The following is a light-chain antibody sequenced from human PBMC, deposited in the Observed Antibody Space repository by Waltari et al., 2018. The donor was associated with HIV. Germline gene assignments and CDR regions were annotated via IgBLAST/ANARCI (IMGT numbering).Light chain of an antibody. CDR2: DVS. V-gene: IGLV2-23*02. CDR3: CSYAGSSTYV. CDR1: SSDVGGYNY. J-gene: IGLJ1*01. Sequence: QSALTQPASVSGSPGQSITISCTGTSSDVGGYNYVSWYQQHPGKAPKLMIYDVSKRPSGGSNRFSGSKSGNTASLTSSGLQAEDEADYYCCSYAGSSTYVFGTGTKVTVL.